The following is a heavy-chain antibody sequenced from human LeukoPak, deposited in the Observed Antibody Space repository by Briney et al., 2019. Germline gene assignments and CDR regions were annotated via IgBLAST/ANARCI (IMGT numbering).Heavy chain of an antibody. Sequence: ASVKVSCKASGYTFTGYYMHWVRQAPGQGLEWMGWINPNSGGTNYAQKFQGRVTMTRDTSISTAYMELSRLRSDDTAVYYCARSANLGDPRLRTSRKPLFDYWGQGTLVTVSS. CDR1: GYTFTGYY. CDR2: INPNSGGT. CDR3: ARSANLGDPRLRTSRKPLFDY. J-gene: IGHJ4*02. D-gene: IGHD4/OR15-4a*01. V-gene: IGHV1-2*02.